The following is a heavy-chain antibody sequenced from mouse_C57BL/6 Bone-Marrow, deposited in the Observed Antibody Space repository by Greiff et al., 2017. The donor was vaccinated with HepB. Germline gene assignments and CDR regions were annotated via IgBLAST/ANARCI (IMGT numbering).Heavy chain of an antibody. CDR1: GFTFSDYY. D-gene: IGHD1-1*01. J-gene: IGHJ4*01. CDR3: ARLTTVVAPMDY. Sequence: EVQVVESGGGLVQPGGSLKLSCAASGFTFSDYYMYWVRQTPEKRLEWVAYISNGGGSTYYPDTVKGRFTISRDNAKNTLYLQMSRLKSEDTAMYYCARLTTVVAPMDYWGQGTSVTVSS. CDR2: ISNGGGST. V-gene: IGHV5-12*01.